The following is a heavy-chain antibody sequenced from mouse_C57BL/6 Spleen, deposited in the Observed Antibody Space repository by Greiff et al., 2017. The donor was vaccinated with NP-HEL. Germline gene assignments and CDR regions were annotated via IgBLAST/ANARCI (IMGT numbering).Heavy chain of an antibody. V-gene: IGHV1-55*01. CDR1: GYTFTSYW. CDR3: GGVRRFAY. CDR2: INPGSCST. J-gene: IGHJ3*01. Sequence: QVQLQQSGAELVKPGASVKLSCKASGYTFTSYWITWVKQRPGQGLEWIGDINPGSCSTNYNEKFKSRATLTVDTSSSTAYMQRSSLTSEDSAVYYDGGVRRFAYWGQGTLVTVSA. D-gene: IGHD2-14*01.